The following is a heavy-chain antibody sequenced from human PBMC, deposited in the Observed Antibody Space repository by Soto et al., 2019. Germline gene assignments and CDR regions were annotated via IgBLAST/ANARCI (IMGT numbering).Heavy chain of an antibody. CDR2: IPYDGSNK. CDR1: GFTFSSYA. CDR3: ARDRLDVVVPAAILAY. D-gene: IGHD2-2*02. Sequence: PGGSLRLSCAASGFTFSSYAMHWVRQAPGKGLEWVAVIPYDGSNKYYADSVRGRFTISRDNSKNTLYLQMNSLRAEDTAVFYCARDRLDVVVPAAILAYWGQGTLVTVSS. V-gene: IGHV3-30-3*01. J-gene: IGHJ4*02.